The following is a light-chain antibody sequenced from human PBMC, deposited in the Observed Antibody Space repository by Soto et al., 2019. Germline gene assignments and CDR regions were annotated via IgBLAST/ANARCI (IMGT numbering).Light chain of an antibody. CDR1: QGISSH. CDR3: QQYFSYPLT. V-gene: IGKV1-8*01. J-gene: IGKJ4*01. CDR2: TAS. Sequence: AIRMTQSPSSFSASTGDRVTITCRASQGISSHLAWYHVKPGKAPRLLIYTASYLESGVPSRFSGSGSGTDFSLTISSLQSEDVAVDYCQQYFSYPLTLGGGNKVEIK.